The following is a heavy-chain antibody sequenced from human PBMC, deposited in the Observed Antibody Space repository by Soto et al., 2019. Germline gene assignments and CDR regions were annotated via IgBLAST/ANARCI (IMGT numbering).Heavy chain of an antibody. D-gene: IGHD3-3*01. CDR1: GFSFGDYG. Sequence: EVQLVESGGGLVQPGRSLRLSCVASGFSFGDYGMHWVRQAPGRGPEWVSGISGNSGNIGYAETVKGRFTISRDNAKNSVYLQMNSLRAEDTALYYCVKDGLTAVFGLVHDGSDIWGHGTMVTVSS. CDR2: ISGNSGNI. CDR3: VKDGLTAVFGLVHDGSDI. J-gene: IGHJ3*02. V-gene: IGHV3-9*01.